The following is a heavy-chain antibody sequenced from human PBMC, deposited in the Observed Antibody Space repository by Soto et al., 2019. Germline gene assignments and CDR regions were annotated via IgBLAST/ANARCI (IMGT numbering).Heavy chain of an antibody. CDR2: INSNGGST. V-gene: IGHV3-64*01. Sequence: EVPLVESGGGLVQPGGSLRLSCAASGFTFSSYAMHWVRQAPGKGLEYVSVINSNGGSTDYANSVKGRFTISRDNSKNTLYLQMGSLRAEDMAVYYCARTSGYAFDYWGRGTLVTVSS. CDR1: GFTFSSYA. CDR3: ARTSGYAFDY. D-gene: IGHD5-12*01. J-gene: IGHJ4*02.